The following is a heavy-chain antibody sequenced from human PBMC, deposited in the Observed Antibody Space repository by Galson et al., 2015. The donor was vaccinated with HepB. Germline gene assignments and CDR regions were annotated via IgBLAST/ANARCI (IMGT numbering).Heavy chain of an antibody. CDR1: GYSFTSYW. CDR3: ARHAYYYDSSGYWGYFDY. V-gene: IGHV5-51*01. Sequence: QSGAEVKKPGESLKISCKGSGYSFTSYWIGWVRQMPGKGLEWMGIIYPGDSDTRYSPSFQGQVTISADKSISTAYLQWSSLKASDTAMYYCARHAYYYDSSGYWGYFDYWGQGTLVTVSS. D-gene: IGHD3-22*01. CDR2: IYPGDSDT. J-gene: IGHJ4*02.